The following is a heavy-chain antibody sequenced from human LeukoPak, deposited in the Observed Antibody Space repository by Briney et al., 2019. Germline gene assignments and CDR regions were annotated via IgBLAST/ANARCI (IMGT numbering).Heavy chain of an antibody. Sequence: SETLSLTCTVSGGSISSYYWSWIRQPPGKGLEWIGYIYYSGSTNYNPSLKSRVTISVDTSKNQFSLKLGSVTAADTAVYYCASSARYYDFWSGYWGQEKPYYYYGMDVWGQGTTVTVSS. CDR1: GGSISSYY. CDR3: ASSARYYDFWSGYWGQEKPYYYYGMDV. D-gene: IGHD3-3*01. J-gene: IGHJ6*02. CDR2: IYYSGST. V-gene: IGHV4-59*08.